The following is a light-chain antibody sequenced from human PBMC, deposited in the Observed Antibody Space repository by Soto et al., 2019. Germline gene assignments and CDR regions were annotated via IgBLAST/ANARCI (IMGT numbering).Light chain of an antibody. V-gene: IGKV3-20*01. CDR3: HQYSTSPLS. CDR1: QVTSRY. J-gene: IGKJ5*01. Sequence: ENVLTQSPGTLSLSPGEIATLSCRATQVTSRYLSWYQQRPGQAHRLLIYGASSRATGIPDVFSGSGSGSDFTLTISRLEPEDYALYYGHQYSTSPLSFGEGTRLE. CDR2: GAS.